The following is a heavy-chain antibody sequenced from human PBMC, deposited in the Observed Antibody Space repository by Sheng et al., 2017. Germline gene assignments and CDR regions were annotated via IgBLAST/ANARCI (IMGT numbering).Heavy chain of an antibody. CDR1: GGSFSGYY. CDR3: ARGVGIAARLGSRTTYYYYYGMDV. D-gene: IGHD6-6*01. J-gene: IGHJ6*02. CDR2: INHSGST. V-gene: IGHV4-34*01. Sequence: QVQLQQWGAGPLKPSETLSLTCAVYGGSFSGYYWSWIRQPPGKGLEWIGEINHSGSTNYNPSLKSRVTISVDTSKNQFSLKLSSVTAADTAVYYCARGVGIAARLGSRTTYYYYYGMDVWGQGTTVTVSS.